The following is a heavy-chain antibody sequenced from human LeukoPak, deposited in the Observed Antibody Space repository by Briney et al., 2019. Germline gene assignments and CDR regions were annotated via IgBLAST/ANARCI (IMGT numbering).Heavy chain of an antibody. CDR1: GFTFSNYA. CDR3: AKVDNWKYGHHDF. D-gene: IGHD1-1*01. J-gene: IGHJ4*02. V-gene: IGHV3-23*01. Sequence: GGSLRLSCAASGFTFSNYAMSWVRQAPGKGLEWVSAFSGSGGSTYYANSVKGRFTISRDNSKNTLYLQMNSLRTEDTAVYYCAKVDNWKYGHHDFWGQGTLVTVSS. CDR2: FSGSGGST.